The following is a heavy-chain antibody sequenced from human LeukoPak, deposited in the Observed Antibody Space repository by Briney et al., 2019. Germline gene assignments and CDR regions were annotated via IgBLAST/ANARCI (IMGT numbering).Heavy chain of an antibody. D-gene: IGHD3-16*02. CDR1: GGSFSGDF. J-gene: IGHJ3*02. CDR3: ARGLDYDYVWGSYRRGHGGAFDI. Sequence: SETLSLTCAVYGGSFSGDFWSWIRQSPGKGLEWIGEIYHSGSTNYNPSLKSRVTISVDTSKNQFSLKLSSVTAADTAVYYCARGLDYDYVWGSYRRGHGGAFDIWGQGTMVTVSS. CDR2: IYHSGST. V-gene: IGHV4-34*01.